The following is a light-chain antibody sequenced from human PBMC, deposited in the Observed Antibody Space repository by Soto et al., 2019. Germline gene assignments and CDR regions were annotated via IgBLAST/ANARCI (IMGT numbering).Light chain of an antibody. CDR2: AAS. CDR1: QSISSY. CDR3: QQSYSTPFT. V-gene: IGKV1-39*01. Sequence: IQMTQSPSSLSASVGDRVTITCRASQSISSYLNWYQQKPGKAPKLLISAASSLQSGVPSRFSGSGSGTDFTLTISGLQPEDVATYYCQQSYSTPFTFGQGTQVDIK. J-gene: IGKJ3*01.